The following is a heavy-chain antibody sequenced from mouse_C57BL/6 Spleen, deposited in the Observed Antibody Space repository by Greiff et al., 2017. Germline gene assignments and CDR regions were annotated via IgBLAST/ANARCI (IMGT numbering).Heavy chain of an antibody. CDR1: GFTFSSYT. Sequence: EVKVVESGGGLVKPGGSLKLSCAASGFTFSSYTMSWVRQTPEKRLEWVATISGGGGNTYYPDSVKGRFTISRDNAKNTLYLQMSSLRSEDTALYYCASAYGSYFDYWGQGTTLTVSS. CDR2: ISGGGGNT. D-gene: IGHD2-1*01. J-gene: IGHJ2*01. CDR3: ASAYGSYFDY. V-gene: IGHV5-9*01.